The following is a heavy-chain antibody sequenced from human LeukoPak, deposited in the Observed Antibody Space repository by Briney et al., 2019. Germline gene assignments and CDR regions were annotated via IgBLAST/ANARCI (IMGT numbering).Heavy chain of an antibody. CDR2: ITGNALNT. J-gene: IGHJ4*02. V-gene: IGHV3-23*01. CDR1: GFTFSSHG. CDR3: AKLQDFYDNSGYSYFDN. D-gene: IGHD3-22*01. Sequence: GGSLRLSCAASGFTFSSHGMIWVRQAPGKGLEWVSSITGNALNTYQADFIKGRFTISRDDSKNTLYLHLSSLRVEDTAVYYCAKLQDFYDNSGYSYFDNWGQGTLVTVSS.